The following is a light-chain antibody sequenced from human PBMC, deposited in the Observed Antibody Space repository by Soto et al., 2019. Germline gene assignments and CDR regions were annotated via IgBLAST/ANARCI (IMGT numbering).Light chain of an antibody. CDR3: QQYGSSGT. Sequence: EVVLTQSPGTLPLSPGERATLSCRASQSISNNYLAWYQQKPDHAPGLLIYGASNRATGIPDRFSRSGSATDFPLTISRLEPEDFAVYYCQQYGSSGTFGQGTKV. CDR1: QSISNNY. J-gene: IGKJ1*01. V-gene: IGKV3-20*01. CDR2: GAS.